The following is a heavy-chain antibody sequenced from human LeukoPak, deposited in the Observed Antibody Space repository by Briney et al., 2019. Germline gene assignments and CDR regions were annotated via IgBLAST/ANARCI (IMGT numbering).Heavy chain of an antibody. CDR2: ISSSGSTI. CDR1: GFTFSDYY. V-gene: IGHV3-11*01. D-gene: IGHD2-2*01. Sequence: GGSLRLSCAASGFTFSDYYMSWIRQAPGKGLEWVSYISSSGSTIYYADSVKGRFTISRDNAKNSLYLQMNSLRAEDTAVYYCARGGGDVVVPAAAEVYFDYWGQGTLVTVSS. J-gene: IGHJ4*02. CDR3: ARGGGDVVVPAAAEVYFDY.